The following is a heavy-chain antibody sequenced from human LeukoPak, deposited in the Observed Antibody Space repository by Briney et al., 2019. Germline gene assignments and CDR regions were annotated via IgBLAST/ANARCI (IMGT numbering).Heavy chain of an antibody. D-gene: IGHD2-15*01. CDR3: ANCCSGGSGRPCYSGYY. J-gene: IGHJ4*02. Sequence: GRSLRPSCAASGFTFSSSAMSWVRQPAGEGLEWVSTISPSGVRRYNADSVKARFTISRDFAETTLYLQMHSLSTEDTAVYYGANCCSGGSGRPCYSGYYWGQGTLVTVSS. CDR1: GFTFSSSA. V-gene: IGHV3-23*01. CDR2: ISPSGVRR.